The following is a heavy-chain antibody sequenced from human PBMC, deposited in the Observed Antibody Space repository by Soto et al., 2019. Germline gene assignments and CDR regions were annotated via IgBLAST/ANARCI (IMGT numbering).Heavy chain of an antibody. CDR2: IYYSGST. CDR3: ARDAVPAVLPGIAAAGTLSHWFDP. CDR1: GGSISSYY. Sequence: LSLTCTVSGGSISSYYWSWIRQPPGKGLEGIGNIYYSGSTNYNPSLKSRVTMARDTSTSTVYMELSSLRSEDTAVYYCARDAVPAVLPGIAAAGTLSHWFDPWGQGTLVTVSS. V-gene: IGHV4-59*01. J-gene: IGHJ5*02. D-gene: IGHD6-13*01.